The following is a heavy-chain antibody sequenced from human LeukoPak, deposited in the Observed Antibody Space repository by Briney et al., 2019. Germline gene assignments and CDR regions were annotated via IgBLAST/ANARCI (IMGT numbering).Heavy chain of an antibody. Sequence: GGSLRLSCAASGFTVSSIYMTWVRQAAGKGLEWVSLIYSAGNTYYADSVKGRFTISRDNSQNTLYLQLNSLRAGDTAVYYCARAYGDSNYHYYGMDVWGQGTTVTVSS. J-gene: IGHJ6*02. D-gene: IGHD4-17*01. CDR2: IYSAGNT. V-gene: IGHV3-53*01. CDR3: ARAYGDSNYHYYGMDV. CDR1: GFTVSSIY.